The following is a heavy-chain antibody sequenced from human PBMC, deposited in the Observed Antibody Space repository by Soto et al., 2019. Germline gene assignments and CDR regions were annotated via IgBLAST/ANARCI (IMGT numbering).Heavy chain of an antibody. Sequence: QVQLVQSGAEVKKPGASVKVSCKASGETFTDYYIHWVRQAPGQGLEWMGTVNPSGGHTTYAQHCQGQMTMTTATSINTLDMELTRLTSADTAVYYCARGGQVVVVTAALDYGGQGTLVTVSS. CDR1: GETFTDYY. CDR2: VNPSGGHT. V-gene: IGHV1-46*01. D-gene: IGHD2-21*02. J-gene: IGHJ4*02. CDR3: ARGGQVVVVTAALDY.